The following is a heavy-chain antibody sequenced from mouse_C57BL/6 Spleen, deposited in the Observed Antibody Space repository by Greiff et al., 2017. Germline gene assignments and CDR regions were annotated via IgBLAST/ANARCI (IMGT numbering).Heavy chain of an antibody. CDR2: IDPETGGT. Sequence: VQLQQSGAELVRPGASVTLSCKASGYTFTDYEMHWVKQTPVHGLEWIGAIDPETGGTAYNQKFKGKAILTADKSSSTAYMELRSLTSEDSAVYYCTRMGIRRYFDYWGQGTTLTVSS. CDR1: GYTFTDYE. CDR3: TRMGIRRYFDY. J-gene: IGHJ2*01. V-gene: IGHV1-15*01.